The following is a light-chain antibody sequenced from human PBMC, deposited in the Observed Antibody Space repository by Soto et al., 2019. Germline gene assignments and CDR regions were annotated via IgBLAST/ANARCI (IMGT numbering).Light chain of an antibody. CDR2: DAS. CDR1: QSVNSY. J-gene: IGKJ2*01. CDR3: QQRSNWPPST. V-gene: IGKV3-11*01. Sequence: EIVLTQSPATLSLSPGERATLSCRASQSVNSYLAWYQQKPGQAPRLLIYDASNWATGIPARFSGSGSGTDFTLTISSLEPEDFAVYYCQQRSNWPPSTFGQGTKLEIK.